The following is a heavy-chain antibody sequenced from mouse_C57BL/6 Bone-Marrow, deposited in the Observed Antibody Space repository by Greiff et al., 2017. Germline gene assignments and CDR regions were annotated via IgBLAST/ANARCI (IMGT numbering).Heavy chain of an antibody. CDR1: GFTFSDYG. CDR3: ARGDDGPAWFAY. D-gene: IGHD2-3*01. CDR2: ISSGSSTI. V-gene: IGHV5-17*01. Sequence: EVNVVESGGGLVKPGGSLKLSCAASGFTFSDYGMHWVRQAPEKGLEWVAYISSGSSTIYYADTVKGRFTISRDNAKNTLFLQMTSLRSEGTAMXYCARGDDGPAWFAYWGQGTLVTVSA. J-gene: IGHJ3*01.